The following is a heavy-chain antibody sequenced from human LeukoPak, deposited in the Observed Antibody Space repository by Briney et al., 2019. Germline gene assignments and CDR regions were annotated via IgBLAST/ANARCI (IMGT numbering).Heavy chain of an antibody. CDR3: ARDFTIFGVVMKDWFDP. Sequence: PGGSLRLSCAASGFTVSSNYMSWVRQAPGKGLEWVSSISSSNSHIYYADSVKGRFTISRDNAKNSLYLQMNSLRAEDTAVYYCARDFTIFGVVMKDWFDPWGQGTLVTVSS. CDR2: ISSSNSHI. CDR1: GFTVSSNY. J-gene: IGHJ5*02. V-gene: IGHV3-21*01. D-gene: IGHD3-3*01.